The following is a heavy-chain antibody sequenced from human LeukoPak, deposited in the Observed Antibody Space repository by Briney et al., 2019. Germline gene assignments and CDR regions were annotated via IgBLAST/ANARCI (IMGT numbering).Heavy chain of an antibody. J-gene: IGHJ4*02. D-gene: IGHD5-18*01. CDR3: AGGRGYNYGCDY. CDR2: IDYSGSS. V-gene: IGHV4-59*01. Sequence: SETLSLTCTVSGGSISSYYWSWIRQPPGKGLEWIGYIDYSGSSSYNPSLKSRVTISVDTSKNQFSLKLSSVTAADTAIYYCAGGRGYNYGCDYWGQGTLVTVSS. CDR1: GGSISSYY.